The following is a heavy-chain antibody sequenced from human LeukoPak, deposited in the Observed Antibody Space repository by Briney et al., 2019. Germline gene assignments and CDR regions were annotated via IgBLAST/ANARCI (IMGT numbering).Heavy chain of an antibody. CDR3: VRAGAYYEYDY. J-gene: IGHJ4*02. CDR1: GFTFSRYA. CDR2: IVANGDST. V-gene: IGHV3-64D*09. Sequence: GGSLRPSCSASGFTFSRYAMHWVRQAPGKGLEYVAGIVANGDSTYSADSVRGRFTISRNNSKNTLHLEMTSLRAEDTAVYYCVRAGAYYEYDYWGQGTLVSVSS. D-gene: IGHD5-12*01.